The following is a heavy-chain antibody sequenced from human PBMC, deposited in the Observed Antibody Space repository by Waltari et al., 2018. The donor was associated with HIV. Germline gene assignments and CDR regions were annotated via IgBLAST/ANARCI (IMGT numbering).Heavy chain of an antibody. J-gene: IGHJ4*02. V-gene: IGHV4-39*07. Sequence: QLQLQESGPRLVKPSETLSLTCTVSGDSISTTHHYWGWIRQPPGEGLQWIGTIYWRGSTYYHSSLKSRVTISLDTSKNEVSLNLRSMTAADTAVYYCARGGGDTGYDDNWGQGILVIVSS. CDR1: GDSISTTHHY. CDR2: IYWRGST. CDR3: ARGGGDTGYDDN. D-gene: IGHD5-12*01.